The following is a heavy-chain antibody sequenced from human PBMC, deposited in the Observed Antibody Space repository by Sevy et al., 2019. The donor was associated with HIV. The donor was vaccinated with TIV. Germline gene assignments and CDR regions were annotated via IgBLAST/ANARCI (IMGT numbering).Heavy chain of an antibody. D-gene: IGHD6-19*01. Sequence: GESLKISCTASGFTFRRNSMNWVRQAPEKGLEWLAYINTLSDTIKYADSVKGRFTISRDNAKNSLYLQMNSLRVEDTAVYYCARDASVAAYYFDFWGQGTLVTVSS. V-gene: IGHV3-48*01. CDR3: ARDASVAAYYFDF. CDR2: INTLSDTI. CDR1: GFTFRRNS. J-gene: IGHJ4*02.